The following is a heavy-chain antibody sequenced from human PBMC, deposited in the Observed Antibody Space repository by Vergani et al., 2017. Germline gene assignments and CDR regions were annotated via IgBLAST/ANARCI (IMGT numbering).Heavy chain of an antibody. V-gene: IGHV1-46*03. CDR1: GYTFSNYY. D-gene: IGHD3-9*01. CDR3: ARGDYGISYGYRY. Sequence: QVQVVQSGAEVKKSGASVKVSCKTSGYTFSNYYMHWVRQAPGKGLEWMGIINPSGGHTNYGQKFQGRVTMTRETSTSTVYMELSSLRSEDTDIYYCARGDYGISYGYRYWGQGTLVTVSA. CDR2: INPSGGHT. J-gene: IGHJ4*02.